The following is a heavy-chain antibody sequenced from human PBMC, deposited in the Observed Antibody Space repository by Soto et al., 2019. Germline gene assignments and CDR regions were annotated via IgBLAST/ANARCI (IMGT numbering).Heavy chain of an antibody. CDR2: ISGSGGST. J-gene: IGHJ4*02. D-gene: IGHD3-22*01. V-gene: IGHV3-23*01. CDR1: GFTFSSYA. CDR3: AKDRVGSGYYYDYFDY. Sequence: LRLSCAASGFTFSSYAMSWVRQAPGKGLEWVSAISGSGGSTYYADSVKGRFTISRDNSKNTLYLQMNSLRAEDTAVYYCAKDRVGSGYYYDYFDYWGQGTLVTVSS.